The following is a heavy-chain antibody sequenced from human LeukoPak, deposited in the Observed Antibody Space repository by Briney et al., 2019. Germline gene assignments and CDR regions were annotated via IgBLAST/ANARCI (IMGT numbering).Heavy chain of an antibody. Sequence: GGSLRLSCAASGFTFSSYSMNWVRQAPGKGLECVSSISSSSSYIYYADSVKGRFTISRDNAKNSLYLQMNSLRAEDTAVYYCARDREYSGSYPASFDIWGQGTMVTVSS. CDR1: GFTFSSYS. D-gene: IGHD1-26*01. CDR2: ISSSSSYI. V-gene: IGHV3-21*01. J-gene: IGHJ3*02. CDR3: ARDREYSGSYPASFDI.